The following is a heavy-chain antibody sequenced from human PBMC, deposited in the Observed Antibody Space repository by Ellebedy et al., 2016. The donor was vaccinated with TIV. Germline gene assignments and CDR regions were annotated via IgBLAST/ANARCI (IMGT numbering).Heavy chain of an antibody. CDR3: ARDLGPWRDYYYYGMDV. J-gene: IGHJ6*02. Sequence: GESLKISXAASGFTFSSYSMNWVRQAPGKGLEWVSYISSSSSTIYYADSVKGRFTISRDNAKNSLYLQMSSLRAEDTAVYYCARDLGPWRDYYYYGMDVWGQGTTVTVSS. V-gene: IGHV3-48*04. CDR1: GFTFSSYS. D-gene: IGHD3-16*01. CDR2: ISSSSSTI.